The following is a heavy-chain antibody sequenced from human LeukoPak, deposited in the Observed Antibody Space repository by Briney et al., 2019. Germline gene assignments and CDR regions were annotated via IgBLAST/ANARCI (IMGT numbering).Heavy chain of an antibody. J-gene: IGHJ4*02. CDR2: IKSKTDGGTT. CDR3: TTEPYYYDSSGYLLSFDY. V-gene: IGHV3-15*01. CDR1: GFTFSNAW. D-gene: IGHD3-22*01. Sequence: GGSLRLSCAASGFTFSNAWMSWVRQAPGKGLVWVGRIKSKTDGGTTDYAAPVKGRFTISRDDSKNTLYLQMNSLKTEDTAVYYCTTEPYYYDSSGYLLSFDYWGQGTLVTVSS.